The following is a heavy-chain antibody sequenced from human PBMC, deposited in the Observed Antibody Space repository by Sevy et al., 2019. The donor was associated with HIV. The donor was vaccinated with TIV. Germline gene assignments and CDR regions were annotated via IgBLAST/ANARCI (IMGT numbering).Heavy chain of an antibody. J-gene: IGHJ5*02. Sequence: ASVKVSCKASGYTFTSYGISWVRQAPGQGLEWMGWISAYNGNTNYAQKLQGRVTMTTDTSTSTAYMELRSLRSDDTAVYYCARDVAPIDGSSGYEGGNRFDPWGQGTLVTVSS. CDR2: ISAYNGNT. D-gene: IGHD6-13*01. CDR1: GYTFTSYG. CDR3: ARDVAPIDGSSGYEGGNRFDP. V-gene: IGHV1-18*01.